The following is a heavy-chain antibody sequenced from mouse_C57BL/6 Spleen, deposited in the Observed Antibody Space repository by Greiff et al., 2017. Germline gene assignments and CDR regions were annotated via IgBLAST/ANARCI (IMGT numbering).Heavy chain of an antibody. Sequence: VQLVESGPELVKPGASVKISCKASGYAFSSSWMNWVKQRPGKGLEWIGRIYPGDGDTNYNGKFKGKATLTADKSSSTAYMQLSSLTSEDSAVYVCARRDWDPFAYWGQGTLVTVSA. CDR3: ARRDWDPFAY. CDR1: GYAFSSSW. D-gene: IGHD4-1*01. V-gene: IGHV1-82*01. CDR2: IYPGDGDT. J-gene: IGHJ3*01.